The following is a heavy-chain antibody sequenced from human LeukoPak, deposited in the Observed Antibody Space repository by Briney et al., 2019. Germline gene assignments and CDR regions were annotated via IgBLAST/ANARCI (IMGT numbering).Heavy chain of an antibody. Sequence: PGGSLRLSCAASGFTFSTSSMHWVRQTPGKGLDWVALISSDGNNKYYANSVKGRFTISRDNSKNTLSLRMNSLRDDDTAVYYCTRDPRLREFESWGQGTLVTVSS. V-gene: IGHV3-30-3*01. D-gene: IGHD2-21*02. CDR1: GFTFSTSS. J-gene: IGHJ1*01. CDR3: TRDPRLREFES. CDR2: ISSDGNNK.